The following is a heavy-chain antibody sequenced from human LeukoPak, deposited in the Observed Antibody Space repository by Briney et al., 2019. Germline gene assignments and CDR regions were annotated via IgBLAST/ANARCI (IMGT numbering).Heavy chain of an antibody. J-gene: IGHJ6*04. CDR2: ISSTGSSI. V-gene: IGHV3-48*03. CDR3: AELGITMIGGV. CDR1: GFSFRSYE. D-gene: IGHD3-10*02. Sequence: GGSLRLSCAASGFSFRSYEMKWVRQAPQKGLEWVSYISSTGSSIYYADSVKGRFTISRDNAKNSLYLQMNSLRAEDTAVYYCAELGITMIGGVWGKGTTVTISS.